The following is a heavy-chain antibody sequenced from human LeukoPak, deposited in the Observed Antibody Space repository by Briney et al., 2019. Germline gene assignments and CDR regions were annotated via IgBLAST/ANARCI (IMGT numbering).Heavy chain of an antibody. Sequence: APVKVSCKASQYTFTGYYMHWVRQAPGQGLEWMGWINPKSGGTKYAQKFQGRVTMTRDTSISTAYMELSSLRSDDTAVYYCAIEKRGSWFGDYWGQGTLVTVS. V-gene: IGHV1-2*02. CDR3: AIEKRGSWFGDY. CDR1: QYTFTGYY. J-gene: IGHJ4*02. CDR2: INPKSGGT. D-gene: IGHD3-10*01.